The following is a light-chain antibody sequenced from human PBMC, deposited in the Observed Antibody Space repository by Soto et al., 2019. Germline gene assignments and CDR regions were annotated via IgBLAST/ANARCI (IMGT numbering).Light chain of an antibody. Sequence: QSALTQPASVSGSPGQSITISCTGTRSDIGAYNFVSWYQQHPGEVPKLILYDVNVRPSGVSNRFSGSKSGNTASLTISGLQAEDEADYYCSSYTGSSTLGVFGTGTKVTVL. CDR2: DVN. CDR1: RSDIGAYNF. J-gene: IGLJ1*01. V-gene: IGLV2-14*03. CDR3: SSYTGSSTLGV.